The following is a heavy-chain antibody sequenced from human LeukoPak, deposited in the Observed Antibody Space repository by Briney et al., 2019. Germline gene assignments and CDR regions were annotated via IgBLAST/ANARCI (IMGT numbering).Heavy chain of an antibody. J-gene: IGHJ4*02. D-gene: IGHD3-3*01. V-gene: IGHV3-48*03. Sequence: HPGGSLRLSCAASGFTFSSYEMNCVRQAPGKGLYLVSYISSSGSTIYYADSVKSRFTISRDNSKNTLYLQMNSLRAEDTAVYYCAAPRLYYDFWSGYYWGQGTLVTVSS. CDR1: GFTFSSYE. CDR2: ISSSGSTI. CDR3: AAPRLYYDFWSGYY.